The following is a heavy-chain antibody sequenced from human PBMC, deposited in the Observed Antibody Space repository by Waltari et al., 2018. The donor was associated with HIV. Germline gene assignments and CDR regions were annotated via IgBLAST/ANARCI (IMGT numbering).Heavy chain of an antibody. CDR1: GGPISSYY. J-gene: IGHJ4*02. CDR3: ARAGGYYGSGSYFNYFDY. CDR2: IYYSGST. D-gene: IGHD3-10*01. V-gene: IGHV4-59*01. Sequence: QVQLQESGPGLVKPSETLSLTCTVSGGPISSYYWRWIRQPPGKGLEWIGYIYYSGSTNYNPSLKSRVTISVDTSKNQFSLKLSSVTAADTAVYYCARAGGYYGSGSYFNYFDYWGQGTLVTVSS.